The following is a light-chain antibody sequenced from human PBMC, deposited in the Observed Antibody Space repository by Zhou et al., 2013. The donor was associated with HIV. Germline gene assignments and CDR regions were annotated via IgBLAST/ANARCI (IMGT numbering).Light chain of an antibody. CDR3: QKCDSVPWT. CDR1: QSINNY. J-gene: IGKJ1*01. V-gene: IGKV1-27*01. Sequence: DIQMTQSPSSVSASLGDRVTITCRASQSINNYLAWFQQKPGKVPKLLIYAASTLQPGVSSRFSGSGSGTDFTLTISSLQAEDVGTYYCQKCDSVPWTFGQGTKVHIK. CDR2: AAS.